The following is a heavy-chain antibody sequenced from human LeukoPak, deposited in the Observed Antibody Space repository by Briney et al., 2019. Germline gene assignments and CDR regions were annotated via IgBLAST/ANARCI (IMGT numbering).Heavy chain of an antibody. V-gene: IGHV1-69*06. CDR3: ARSGHDSSGFHY. Sequence: SVKVSCKASGGTFSSYAISWVRQAPGQGLEWMGGIIPIFGTANYAQKFQGRVTITADKSTSTAYMELSSLRSEDTAVYYCARSGHDSSGFHYWGQGTLVTVSS. D-gene: IGHD3-22*01. CDR2: IIPIFGTA. J-gene: IGHJ4*02. CDR1: GGTFSSYA.